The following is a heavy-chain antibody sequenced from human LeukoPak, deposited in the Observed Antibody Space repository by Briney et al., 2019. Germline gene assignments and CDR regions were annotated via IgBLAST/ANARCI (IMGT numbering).Heavy chain of an antibody. Sequence: SETLSLTCTVSGGSISSNNYYWGWIRQSPGKGLEWIGSIYYSGSTNYNPSLKSRVTISVDTSKNQFSLRLSSVTAADTAVYYCARGLGYCSSTSCPNWFDPWGQGTLVTVSS. CDR2: IYYSGST. V-gene: IGHV4-39*07. CDR1: GGSISSNNYY. CDR3: ARGLGYCSSTSCPNWFDP. D-gene: IGHD2-2*01. J-gene: IGHJ5*02.